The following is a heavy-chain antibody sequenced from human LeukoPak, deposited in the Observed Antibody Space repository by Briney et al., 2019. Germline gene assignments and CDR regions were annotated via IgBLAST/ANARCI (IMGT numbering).Heavy chain of an antibody. J-gene: IGHJ5*02. CDR3: ARTTSWGFRWFDP. CDR1: GGPINNYY. Sequence: KSSETLSLTCNVSGGPINNYYWGWLRQSPGKGLEWIGEINHSGSTNYNPSLKSRVTISVDTSKNQFSLKLSSVTAADTAVYYCARTTSWGFRWFDPWGQGTLVTVSS. V-gene: IGHV4-34*01. CDR2: INHSGST. D-gene: IGHD3-16*01.